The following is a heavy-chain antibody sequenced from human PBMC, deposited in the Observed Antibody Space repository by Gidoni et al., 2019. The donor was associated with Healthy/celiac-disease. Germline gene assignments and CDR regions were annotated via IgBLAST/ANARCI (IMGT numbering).Heavy chain of an antibody. CDR1: GYTFTSYY. CDR2: INPSGGRT. V-gene: IGHV1-46*01. Sequence: QVQLVQSGAEVKKPGASVKVSCNASGYTFTSYYMHWVRQAPGQGLEWMGIINPSGGRTSYEQKFQGRVTMTRDTSTSTVYMELSSLRSEDKAVYYCARDPPYYYYMDVWGKGTTVTVSS. J-gene: IGHJ6*03. CDR3: ARDPPYYYYMDV.